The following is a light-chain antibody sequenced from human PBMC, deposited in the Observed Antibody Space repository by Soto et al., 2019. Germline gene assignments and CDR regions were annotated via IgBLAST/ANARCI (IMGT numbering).Light chain of an antibody. CDR1: SSNIGSYY. CDR2: DNN. Sequence: QSLLTQPPSVSAAPGQQVTISCSGTSSNIGSYYVSWYQQLPGTAPKLLIYDNNKRPPGIPDRFSASKSGTSATLGITGLQTGDEADYYCGTWDNSLRVVIGGGTKLTVL. V-gene: IGLV1-51*01. CDR3: GTWDNSLRVV. J-gene: IGLJ2*01.